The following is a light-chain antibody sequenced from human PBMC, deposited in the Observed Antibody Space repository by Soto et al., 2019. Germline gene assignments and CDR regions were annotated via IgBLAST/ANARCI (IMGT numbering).Light chain of an antibody. CDR2: WAS. Sequence: DIVMTQSPDSLAVSLGETATINCKSSQSVLYSSNTKNYLAWYQQKPGQPPKLLIYWASTRESGVPDRFGGSGSGTDFNLTISSLQAEDVAVYYCQHYYSTPPTLGQGTKVDSK. CDR1: QSVLYSSNTKNY. J-gene: IGKJ1*01. CDR3: QHYYSTPPT. V-gene: IGKV4-1*01.